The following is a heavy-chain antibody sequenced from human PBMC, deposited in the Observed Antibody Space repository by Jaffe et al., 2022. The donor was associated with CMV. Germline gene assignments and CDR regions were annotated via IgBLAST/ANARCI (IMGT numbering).Heavy chain of an antibody. J-gene: IGHJ3*02. Sequence: EVQLLESGGGSVQPGGSLRLSCAASGFTFSSFAMSWVRQAPGKGLEWVSAISDSGATTYYADSVKGRFTISRDNSKDTLHLQMESLRAEDTAVYYCAKDSSRLGYCSSTSCYTYDAFDIWSQGTMVTVSS. CDR2: ISDSGATT. D-gene: IGHD2-2*01. CDR1: GFTFSSFA. V-gene: IGHV3-23*01. CDR3: AKDSSRLGYCSSTSCYTYDAFDI.